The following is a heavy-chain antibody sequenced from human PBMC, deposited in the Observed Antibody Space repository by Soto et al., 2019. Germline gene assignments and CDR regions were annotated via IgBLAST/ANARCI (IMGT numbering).Heavy chain of an antibody. CDR1: GYTFTSYA. Sequence: QVQLVQSGAEVKKPGASVKVSCKASGYTFTSYAMHWVRQAPGQRLEWMGWINAGNGNTKYSQKFQGRVTITRDTSASTAYMELSSLRSEDTAVDYCSRDPIVVVPAARFDPWGQGTLVTGSS. D-gene: IGHD2-2*01. V-gene: IGHV1-3*01. CDR2: INAGNGNT. CDR3: SRDPIVVVPAARFDP. J-gene: IGHJ5*02.